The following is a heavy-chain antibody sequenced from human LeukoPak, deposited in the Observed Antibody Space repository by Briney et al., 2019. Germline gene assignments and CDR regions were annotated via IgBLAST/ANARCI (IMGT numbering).Heavy chain of an antibody. CDR3: LRASMYGDYPSYNWFDP. Sequence: PGGSLRLSCAASGFTFSSYGMNWVRQAPGEGLEWVSYISSSSTIYFADHLKGGFTISRDNAKNSLYLQMNSLRPEAPAVYYFLRASMYGDYPSYNWFDPWGQGTLVTVSS. CDR1: GFTFSSYG. J-gene: IGHJ5*02. V-gene: IGHV3-48*01. D-gene: IGHD4-17*01. CDR2: ISSSSTI.